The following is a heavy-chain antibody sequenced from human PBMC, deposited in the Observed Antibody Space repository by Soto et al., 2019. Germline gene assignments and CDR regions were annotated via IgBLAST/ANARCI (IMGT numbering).Heavy chain of an antibody. V-gene: IGHV3-30*18. J-gene: IGHJ4*02. CDR1: GFTFSSYG. D-gene: IGHD4-17*01. CDR3: AKDSDYGSKPSDFDY. Sequence: QVQLVESGGGVVQPGRSLRLSCAASGFTFSSYGMHWVRQAPGKGLEWVAVISYDGSNKYYADSVKGRMTISRDNSKNTLYLQMNSLRAEDTAVYYCAKDSDYGSKPSDFDYWGQGTLVTVSS. CDR2: ISYDGSNK.